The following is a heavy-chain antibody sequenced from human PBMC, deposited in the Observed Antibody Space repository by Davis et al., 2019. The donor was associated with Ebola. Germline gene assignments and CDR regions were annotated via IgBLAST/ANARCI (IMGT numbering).Heavy chain of an antibody. J-gene: IGHJ6*02. CDR1: GGTFSSYA. CDR3: ARRKWEHRGRFYYGMDV. V-gene: IGHV1-18*01. D-gene: IGHD1-26*01. CDR2: ISAYNGNT. Sequence: ASVKVSCKASGGTFSSYAISWVRQAPGQGLEWMGWISAYNGNTNYAQKLQGRVTMTTDTSTSTAYMELRSLRSDDTAVYYGARRKWEHRGRFYYGMDVWGQGTTVTVSS.